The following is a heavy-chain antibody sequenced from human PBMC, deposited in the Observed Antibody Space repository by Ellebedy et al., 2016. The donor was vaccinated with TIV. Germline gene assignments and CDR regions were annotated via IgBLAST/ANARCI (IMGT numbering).Heavy chain of an antibody. Sequence: GESLKISCAASGFTVSSNYMSWVRQAPGKGLEWVSVIYSGGSTYYADSVKGRFTISRDNSKNTLYLQMNSLRAEDTAVYYCARVHYWYFDLWGRGTLVTVSS. V-gene: IGHV3-53*01. CDR1: GFTVSSNY. CDR2: IYSGGST. CDR3: ARVHYWYFDL. J-gene: IGHJ2*01.